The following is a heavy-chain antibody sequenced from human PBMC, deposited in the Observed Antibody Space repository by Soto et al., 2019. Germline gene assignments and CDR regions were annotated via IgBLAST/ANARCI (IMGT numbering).Heavy chain of an antibody. D-gene: IGHD3-3*01. CDR3: ARDRYDFWSGYYDDY. CDR1: GFTVSSNY. J-gene: IGHJ4*02. CDR2: IYSGGST. V-gene: IGHV3-53*01. Sequence: GGSLRLSCAASGFTVSSNYMSWVRQAPGKGLEWVSVIYSGGSTYYADSVKGRFTISRDNSKNTLYLQMNSLRAEDTAVYYCARDRYDFWSGYYDDYWGQGTLVTVYS.